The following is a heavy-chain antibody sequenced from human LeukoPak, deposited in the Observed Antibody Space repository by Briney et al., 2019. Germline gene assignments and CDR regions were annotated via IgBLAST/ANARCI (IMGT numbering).Heavy chain of an antibody. CDR1: GFTFSSYN. Sequence: GGSLRLSCVVSGFTFSSYNMNWVRQAPGKGLEWVSYISSSASSMYYADSVRGRFTTSRDNAKNSLYLQMNSLRDEDTAVYYCAKDPDIAPHDGGSHWGQGTLVTVSS. V-gene: IGHV3-48*02. CDR2: ISSSASSM. D-gene: IGHD2-15*01. J-gene: IGHJ4*02. CDR3: AKDPDIAPHDGGSH.